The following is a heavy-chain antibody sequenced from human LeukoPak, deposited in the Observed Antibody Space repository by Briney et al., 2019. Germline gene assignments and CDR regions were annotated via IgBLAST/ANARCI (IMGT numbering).Heavy chain of an antibody. CDR1: GFTFSSYS. V-gene: IGHV3-21*01. D-gene: IGHD6-13*01. CDR3: ARVKGSSWYSWDPPSFDL. Sequence: GGSLRLSCAASGFTFSSYSMNWVRQAPGKGLEWVSSISSSSSYIYYADSVKGRFTISRDNAKNSLYLQMNSLRAEDTAVYYCARVKGSSWYSWDPPSFDLWGRGTLVTVSS. J-gene: IGHJ2*01. CDR2: ISSSSSYI.